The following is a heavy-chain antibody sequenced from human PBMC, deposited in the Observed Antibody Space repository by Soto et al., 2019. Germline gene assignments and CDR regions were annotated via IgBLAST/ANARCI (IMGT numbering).Heavy chain of an antibody. CDR3: AKKTAGPHPFDY. CDR2: IGVSGTGT. CDR1: GFTFSNYD. J-gene: IGHJ4*02. Sequence: VGSLRLSCAASGFTFSNYDMHWVRQAPGKGLEWVSGIGVSGTGTYYADSVKGRFTISRDNSKNTVYLQMNSLRVDDTAVYYCAKKTAGPHPFDYWGQGTLVTVSS. V-gene: IGHV3-23*01. D-gene: IGHD3-10*01.